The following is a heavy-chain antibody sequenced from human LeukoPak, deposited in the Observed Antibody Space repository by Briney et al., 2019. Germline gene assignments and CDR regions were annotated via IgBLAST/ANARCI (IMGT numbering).Heavy chain of an antibody. CDR2: ISGSGSST. J-gene: IGHJ4*02. V-gene: IGHV3-23*01. Sequence: GGSLRLSCGASGFTFTSYTMTWGRQAPGKGLEWVSSISGSGSSTYYADSVKGRFTISRDNSKNTVYVQMNTLKAEDTAMYFCARDPQYCGGDCSDGYWGQGTLVTVSS. CDR3: ARDPQYCGGDCSDGY. D-gene: IGHD2-21*02. CDR1: GFTFTSYT.